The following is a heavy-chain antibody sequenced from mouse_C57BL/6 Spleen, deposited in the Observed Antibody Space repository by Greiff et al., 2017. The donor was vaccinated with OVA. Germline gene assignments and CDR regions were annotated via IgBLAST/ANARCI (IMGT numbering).Heavy chain of an antibody. CDR2: IYPGDGDT. J-gene: IGHJ4*01. CDR3: ASDDGYYDAMDY. D-gene: IGHD2-3*01. CDR1: GYAFSSSW. V-gene: IGHV1-82*01. Sequence: QVQLQQSGPELVKPGASVKISCKASGYAFSSSWMNWVKQRPGKGLEWIGRIYPGDGDTNYNGKFKGKATLTADKSSSTAYMQLSSLTSEDSAVYFCASDDGYYDAMDYWGQGTSVTVSS.